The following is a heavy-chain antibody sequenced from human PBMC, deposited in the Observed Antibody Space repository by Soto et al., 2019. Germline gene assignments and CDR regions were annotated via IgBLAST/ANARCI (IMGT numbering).Heavy chain of an antibody. CDR2: IYYIGST. V-gene: IGHV4-31*03. CDR1: GGSISSGGYY. D-gene: IGHD4-17*01. Sequence: LSLTCSVSGGSISSGGYYWSWIRQHPGKGLEWIGYIYYIGSTYYNPSFKSRLIMSVDTSENQLSLKLSSVTAADTAVYYCARGPTTVITGAFDIWGQGTMVTVSS. CDR3: ARGPTTVITGAFDI. J-gene: IGHJ3*02.